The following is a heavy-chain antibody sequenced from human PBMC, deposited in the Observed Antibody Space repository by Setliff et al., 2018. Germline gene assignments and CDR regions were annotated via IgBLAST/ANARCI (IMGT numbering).Heavy chain of an antibody. J-gene: IGHJ6*03. CDR3: ARASRFATIVWKGDYYMDV. CDR2: INTNTGNP. Sequence: ASVKVSCKASGYSFSTYAMSWIRQAPGQGLEWMGWINTNTGNPSYAQCFTGRFVFSLDTSVSTAYLQISSRKPEDTAMYYCARASRFATIVWKGDYYMDVWGKGTTVTVSS. CDR1: GYSFSTYA. V-gene: IGHV7-4-1*02. D-gene: IGHD3-16*02.